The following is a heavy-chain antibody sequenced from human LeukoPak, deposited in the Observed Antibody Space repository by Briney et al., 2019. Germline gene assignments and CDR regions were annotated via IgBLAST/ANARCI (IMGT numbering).Heavy chain of an antibody. J-gene: IGHJ6*03. Sequence: PSETLSLTCTVSGDSTSGFYWSSIRQPAGKGLQWIGRISTSGSTNYNPSLKSRVTMSVDRSTNEFSLTVRSVTAADTALYYCARGLPSYGDYVDYYFYMDVWGKGTTVTVSS. CDR3: ARGLPSYGDYVDYYFYMDV. D-gene: IGHD4-17*01. V-gene: IGHV4-4*07. CDR1: GDSTSGFY. CDR2: ISTSGST.